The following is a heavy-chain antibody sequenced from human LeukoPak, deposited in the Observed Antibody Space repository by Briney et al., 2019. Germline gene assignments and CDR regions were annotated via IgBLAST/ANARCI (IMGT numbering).Heavy chain of an antibody. V-gene: IGHV3-33*01. Sequence: PGGPLRLSCAASGFTFSTDAIHWVRQAPGKGLEWVAVIWCDGSEQYHADSVKGRFIISRDNSKNTSNLQLNSLRAEDTAVYYCAREGDSRWGELSPWGQGTLVTVSS. CDR1: GFTFSTDA. CDR3: AREGDSRWGELSP. J-gene: IGHJ1*01. D-gene: IGHD3-16*02. CDR2: IWCDGSEQ.